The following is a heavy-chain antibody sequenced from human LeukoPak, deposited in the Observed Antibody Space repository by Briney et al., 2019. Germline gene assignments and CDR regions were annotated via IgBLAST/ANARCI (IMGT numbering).Heavy chain of an antibody. Sequence: GGSLRLSCAASGFTFSSYSMNRVRQAPGKGLEWISYISGSSNTKLYADSVEGRFTISRDNAENSLYLQMNSLRAEDTAVYYCARKSGSGWPRYFDYWGRGTLVTVSS. CDR3: ARKSGSGWPRYFDY. CDR1: GFTFSSYS. CDR2: ISGSSNTK. J-gene: IGHJ4*02. V-gene: IGHV3-48*01. D-gene: IGHD6-19*01.